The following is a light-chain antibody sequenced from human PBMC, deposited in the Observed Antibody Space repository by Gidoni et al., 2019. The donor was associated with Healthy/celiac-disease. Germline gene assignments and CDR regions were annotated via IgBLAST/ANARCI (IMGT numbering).Light chain of an antibody. CDR3: CSYAGGSTVV. CDR2: EVS. Sequence: SALTQPASVSGSPGQSITISCTGTSSDVGNYNLVSWYQQHPGKAPKLMIYEVSKRPSGVSNRFSGSKSGNTASLTISGLQAEDEADYYCCSYAGGSTVVFGGGTKLTVL. J-gene: IGLJ2*01. CDR1: SSDVGNYNL. V-gene: IGLV2-23*02.